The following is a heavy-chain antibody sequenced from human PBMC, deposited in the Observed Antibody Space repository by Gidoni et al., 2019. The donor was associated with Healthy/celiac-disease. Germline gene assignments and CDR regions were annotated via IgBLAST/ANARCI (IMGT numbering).Heavy chain of an antibody. J-gene: IGHJ4*02. CDR3: ASLDSYDSSGYYPNYFDY. D-gene: IGHD3-22*01. CDR2: INHSGST. V-gene: IGHV4-34*01. CDR1: GGSFSGYY. Sequence: QVQLQQWGAGLLKPSETLSLTCAVYGGSFSGYYWSWIRQPPGKGLEWIGEINHSGSTNYNPSLKSRVTISVDTSKNQFSLKLSSVTAADTAVYYCASLDSYDSSGYYPNYFDYWGQGTLVTVSS.